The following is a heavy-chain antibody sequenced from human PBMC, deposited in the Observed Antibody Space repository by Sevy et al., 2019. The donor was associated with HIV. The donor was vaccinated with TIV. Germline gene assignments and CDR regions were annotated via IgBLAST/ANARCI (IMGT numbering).Heavy chain of an antibody. Sequence: GGSLRLSCAASGFTFSNSFMSWARQAPGRGLEWVGRITRKIDGETTLYAAPVKGGFTISRDDSRNTMYLQMDSLKIEDTAMYYCGTGDAYDVSGQGTTVTVSS. D-gene: IGHD7-27*01. CDR1: GFTFSNSF. V-gene: IGHV3-15*06. CDR2: ITRKIDGETT. CDR3: GTGDAYDV. J-gene: IGHJ3*01.